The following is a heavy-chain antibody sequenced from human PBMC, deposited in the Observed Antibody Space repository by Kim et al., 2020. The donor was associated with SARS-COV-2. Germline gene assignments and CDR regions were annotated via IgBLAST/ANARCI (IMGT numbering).Heavy chain of an antibody. V-gene: IGHV1-18*01. CDR3: ARDPHYDILTGPSGHYGMDV. CDR2: ISAYNGNT. Sequence: ASVKVSCKASGYTFTSYGISWVRQAPGQGLEWMGWISAYNGNTNYAQKLQGRVTMTTDTSTSTAYMELRSLRSDDTAVYYCARDPHYDILTGPSGHYGMDVWGQGTTVTVSS. J-gene: IGHJ6*02. CDR1: GYTFTSYG. D-gene: IGHD3-9*01.